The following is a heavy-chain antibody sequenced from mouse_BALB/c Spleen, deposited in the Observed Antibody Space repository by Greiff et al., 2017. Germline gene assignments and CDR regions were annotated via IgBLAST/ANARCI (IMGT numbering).Heavy chain of an antibody. V-gene: IGHV3-6*02. D-gene: IGHD4-1*01. CDR2: ISYDGSN. CDR3: ARETGGYYAMDY. CDR1: GYSITSGYY. J-gene: IGHJ4*01. Sequence: EVQLQESGPGLVKPSQSLSLTCSVTGYSITSGYYWNWIRQFPGNKLEWMGYISYDGSNDYNPSLKNRISITRDTSKNQFFLKLNSVTTEDTATYYCARETGGYYAMDYWGQGTSVTVSS.